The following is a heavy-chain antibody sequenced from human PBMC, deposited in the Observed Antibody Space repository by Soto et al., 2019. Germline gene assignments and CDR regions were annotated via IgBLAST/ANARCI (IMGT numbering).Heavy chain of an antibody. CDR2: INHSEST. Sequence: QVQLQQWGAGLLKPSETLSLTCAVYGGSFSGYYWTWIRQPPGTGRGWIGEINHSESTNYNPSLKCRVTISVDTSKNQFSLKLTSVTAADTAVYYCARDKITGLFDYWGQGTLVTVSS. V-gene: IGHV4-34*01. J-gene: IGHJ4*02. CDR1: GGSFSGYY. D-gene: IGHD2-8*02. CDR3: ARDKITGLFDY.